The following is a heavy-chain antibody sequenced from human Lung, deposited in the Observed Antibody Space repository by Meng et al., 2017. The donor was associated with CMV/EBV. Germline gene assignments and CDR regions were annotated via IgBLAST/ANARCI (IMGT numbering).Heavy chain of an antibody. V-gene: IGHV4-4*07. CDR3: ARAEADTGNFDY. CDR1: GGSISSYY. D-gene: IGHD6-19*01. CDR2: IYTSGTT. Sequence: QGELQMPGPGLVKPSETLSLTCTVSGGSISSYYWSWIRQPAGKGLEWIGRIYTSGTTIYNPSLKSRLTLSLDTYKNQFSLKLNSVTAADTAVYYCARAEADTGNFDYWGQGTLVTVSS. J-gene: IGHJ4*02.